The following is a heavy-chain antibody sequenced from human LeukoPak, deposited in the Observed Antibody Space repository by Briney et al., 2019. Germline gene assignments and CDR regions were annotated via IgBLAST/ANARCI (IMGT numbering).Heavy chain of an antibody. V-gene: IGHV3-21*01. Sequence: GGSLRLSCAASGFTISSYSMNWVRQAPGKGLEWVSSISSSSSYIYYADSVKGRFTISRDNAKNSLYLQMNSLRAEDTAVYYCAELGITMIGGVWGKGTTVTISS. J-gene: IGHJ6*04. D-gene: IGHD3-10*02. CDR1: GFTISSYS. CDR3: AELGITMIGGV. CDR2: ISSSSSYI.